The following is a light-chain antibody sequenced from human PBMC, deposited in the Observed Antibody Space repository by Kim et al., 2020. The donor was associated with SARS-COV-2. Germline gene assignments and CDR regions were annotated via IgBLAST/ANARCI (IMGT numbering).Light chain of an antibody. CDR2: AAS. CDR3: QQSYPFPYH. J-gene: IGKJ2*01. CDR1: QSVIPF. V-gene: IGKV1-39*01. Sequence: SALIGGRVILPFRANQSVIPFLDWYKQRPGKGPKPLFYAASSLQSGVPSRFSGSGFGTDFPFTISSLQPEDFATFYFQQSYPFPYHFGQGAKLEI.